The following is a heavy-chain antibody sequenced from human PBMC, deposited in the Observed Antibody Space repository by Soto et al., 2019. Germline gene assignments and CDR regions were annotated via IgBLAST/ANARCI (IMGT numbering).Heavy chain of an antibody. CDR3: AKARGGYDFWSGYFPGDYYYGMDV. Sequence: VQLVESGGGLVKPGGSLRLSCAASGFTFSSYGMHWVRQAPGKGLEWVAVISYDGSNKYYADSVKGRFTISRDNSKNTLYLQMNSLRAEDTAVYYCAKARGGYDFWSGYFPGDYYYGMDVWGQGTTVTVSS. CDR2: ISYDGSNK. CDR1: GFTFSSYG. D-gene: IGHD3-3*01. V-gene: IGHV3-30*18. J-gene: IGHJ6*02.